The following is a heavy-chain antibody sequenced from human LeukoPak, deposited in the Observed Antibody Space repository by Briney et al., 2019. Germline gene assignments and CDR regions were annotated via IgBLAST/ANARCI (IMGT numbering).Heavy chain of an antibody. V-gene: IGHV3-9*01. CDR3: AKDRAHMVRGEIDY. CDR2: ISWNSGSI. D-gene: IGHD3-10*01. CDR1: GFTFDDYA. Sequence: GGSLRLSCAASGFTFDDYAMHWVRQAPGKGLEWVSGISWNSGSIGYADSVKGRFTISRDNAKNSLYLQMNSLRAEDTALYYCAKDRAHMVRGEIDYWGQGTLVTVSS. J-gene: IGHJ4*02.